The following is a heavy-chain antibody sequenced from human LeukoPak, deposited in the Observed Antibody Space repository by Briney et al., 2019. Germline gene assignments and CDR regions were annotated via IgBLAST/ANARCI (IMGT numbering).Heavy chain of an antibody. V-gene: IGHV3-21*01. D-gene: IGHD4-17*01. J-gene: IGHJ4*02. Sequence: GGSLRLSCAASGFTFSSYSMNWVRQAPAKGLGWVSSISSSSSHILYADSVKGRFTISRDNAKNSLYMQMNSLRAEDTAVYDCARDHDYGSLDYWGQGTLVTVSS. CDR3: ARDHDYGSLDY. CDR2: ISSSSSHI. CDR1: GFTFSSYS.